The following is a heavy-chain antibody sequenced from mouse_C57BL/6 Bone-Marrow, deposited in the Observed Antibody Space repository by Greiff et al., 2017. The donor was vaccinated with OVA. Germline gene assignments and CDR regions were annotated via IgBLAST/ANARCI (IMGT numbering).Heavy chain of an antibody. CDR3: ASPSSGYVGYFDC. V-gene: IGHV1-69*01. Sequence: QVQLKQPGAELVMPGASVKLSCKASGYTFTSYWMHWVKQRPGQGLEWIGEIDPSDSYTNYNEKFKGKSTLTVDKSSSTAYMQLSSLTSEDSAVYYCASPSSGYVGYFDCWAQGTALPVSS. CDR2: IDPSDSYT. J-gene: IGHJ2*01. D-gene: IGHD3-2*02. CDR1: GYTFTSYW.